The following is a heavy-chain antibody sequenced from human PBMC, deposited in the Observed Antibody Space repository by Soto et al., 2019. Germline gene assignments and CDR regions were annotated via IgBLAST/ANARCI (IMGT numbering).Heavy chain of an antibody. D-gene: IGHD1-26*01. Sequence: PSETLSLTCAVYGGSFSGYYWSWIRQPPGKGLEWIGEINHSGSTNYNPSLKSRVTISVDTSKNQFSLKLSSVTAADTAVYYCARSIVGDPRPYFDYWGQGTLVPVSS. CDR1: GGSFSGYY. CDR3: ARSIVGDPRPYFDY. CDR2: INHSGST. V-gene: IGHV4-34*01. J-gene: IGHJ4*02.